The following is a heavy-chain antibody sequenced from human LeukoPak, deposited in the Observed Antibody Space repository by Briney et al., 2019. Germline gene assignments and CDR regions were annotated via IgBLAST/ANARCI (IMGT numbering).Heavy chain of an antibody. CDR2: IYYSGST. D-gene: IGHD3-22*01. J-gene: IGHJ6*02. CDR3: ARGTPRNYYDSSGYYYYYYGMDV. CDR1: GGSISSYY. V-gene: IGHV4-59*01. Sequence: SETLSLTCSVSGGSISSYYWSWIRQPPGKGLEWIGYIYYSGSTNYNPSLKSRVTISVDTSKNQFSLKLSSVTAADTAVYYCARGTPRNYYDSSGYYYYYYGMDVWGQGTTVTVSS.